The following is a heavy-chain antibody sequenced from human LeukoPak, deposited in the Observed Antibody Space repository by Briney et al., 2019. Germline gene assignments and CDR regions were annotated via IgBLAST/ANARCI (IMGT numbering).Heavy chain of an antibody. D-gene: IGHD3-10*01. CDR1: GFTFSNYA. CDR3: AREAGMVASPLDY. CDR2: ISTNGGST. V-gene: IGHV3-64*02. Sequence: PGGSLRLSCAASGFTFSNYAMHWVRQAPGKGLEYVSAISTNGGSTYYADSVKGRFTISRDNSKNTLFLQMNSLRTEDTAVYYCAREAGMVASPLDYWGQGTLVTVSS. J-gene: IGHJ4*02.